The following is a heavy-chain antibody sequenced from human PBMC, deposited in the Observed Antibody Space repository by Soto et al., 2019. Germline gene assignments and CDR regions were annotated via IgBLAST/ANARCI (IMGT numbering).Heavy chain of an antibody. D-gene: IGHD3-10*01. J-gene: IGHJ6*02. CDR2: INGGTGQT. CDR1: GYTFSTHA. V-gene: IGHV1-3*01. CDR3: ARGKGLAENYYYNGLDI. Sequence: QVQVVQSGAEVKKPGASVKISSKASGYTFSTHAMHWVRQAPGQSLEWMGWINGGTGQTKHSHRFQDRISITRDTSARTAYMEVSSLRSEDMAVSYCARGKGLAENYYYNGLDIWGQETTVTVSS.